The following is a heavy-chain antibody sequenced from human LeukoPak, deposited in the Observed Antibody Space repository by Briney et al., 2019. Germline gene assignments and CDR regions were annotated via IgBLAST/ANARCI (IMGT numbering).Heavy chain of an antibody. Sequence: PGGSPRLSCAASGFTFSSYAMSWVRQAPGERLEGGSAISGSGDSTYYADSANGRCTISRDNSKTTPYLQMSSLRAEDTAVYYCAKDDRETTTPYYFDYWGQGTLVTVSS. D-gene: IGHD1-26*01. J-gene: IGHJ4*02. CDR1: GFTFSSYA. CDR3: AKDDRETTTPYYFDY. CDR2: ISGSGDST. V-gene: IGHV3-23*01.